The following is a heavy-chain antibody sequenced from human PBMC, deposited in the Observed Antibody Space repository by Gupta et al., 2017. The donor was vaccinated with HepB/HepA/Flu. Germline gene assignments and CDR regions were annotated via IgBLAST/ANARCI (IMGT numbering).Heavy chain of an antibody. CDR1: GGSFSGYY. CDR3: ARGRKEQLVRTANNWFDP. CDR2: INHSGST. Sequence: QVQLQQWGAGLLKPSETLSLTCAVYGGSFSGYYWRWIRQPPGKGLEWIGEINHSGSTNYNPSLKSRVTMSVDTSKNQFSLKLSSVTAAETAVYYCARGRKEQLVRTANNWFDPWGQGTLVTVSS. J-gene: IGHJ5*02. D-gene: IGHD6-6*01. V-gene: IGHV4-34*01.